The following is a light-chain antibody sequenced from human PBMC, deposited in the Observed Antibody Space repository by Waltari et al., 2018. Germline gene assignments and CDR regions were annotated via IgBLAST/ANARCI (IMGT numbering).Light chain of an antibody. CDR2: DFS. V-gene: IGLV2-14*03. J-gene: IGLJ2*01. CDR3: SSYAGGNSLGI. Sequence: QSALTQPASVSGSPGQSITISCTGTSRDLGAYKYVSWYQQHPGKAPPLILYDFSSRPSGVPNRFSGSKSGNTASLTISGLQADDDADYYCSSYAGGNSLGIFGAGTKLTVL. CDR1: SRDLGAYKY.